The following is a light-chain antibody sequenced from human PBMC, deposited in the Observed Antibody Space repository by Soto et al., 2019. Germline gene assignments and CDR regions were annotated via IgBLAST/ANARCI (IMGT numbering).Light chain of an antibody. CDR3: QQYGTSPRT. Sequence: EIVLTQSPGTLSLSPGERATLSCRGSQSFSSSYLAWYQQKPGQAPRLLIYGASSRATGIPDRFSGSGSGTDFTLTISRLEPEDFAVYYCQQYGTSPRTFGQGTKVEIK. J-gene: IGKJ1*01. V-gene: IGKV3-20*01. CDR2: GAS. CDR1: QSFSSSY.